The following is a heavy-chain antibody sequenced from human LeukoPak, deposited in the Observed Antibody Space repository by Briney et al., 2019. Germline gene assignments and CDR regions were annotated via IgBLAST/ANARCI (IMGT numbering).Heavy chain of an antibody. D-gene: IGHD3-10*01. Sequence: GGSLRLSCAASGFTFSSYWMTWVRRAPGKGLEWVAHIKGDGTNNKYVDSVKGRFTISRDNTKNSLFLQLNSLRAEDTAVYYCVRDRGWFHFDLWGQGTLVTVSS. CDR2: IKGDGTNN. J-gene: IGHJ4*02. V-gene: IGHV3-7*01. CDR1: GFTFSSYW. CDR3: VRDRGWFHFDL.